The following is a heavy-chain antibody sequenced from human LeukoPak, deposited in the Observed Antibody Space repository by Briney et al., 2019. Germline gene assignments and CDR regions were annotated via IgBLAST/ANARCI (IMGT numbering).Heavy chain of an antibody. Sequence: GGSLRLSCAASGFTFSSYGMHWVRQAPGKGLEWVAVIWYDGSNKYYADSVKGRFTISRDNSKNTLYLQMNSLRAEDTAVYYCASCSRVTMVRGVIRKGTYYYYGMDVWGQGTTVTVSS. J-gene: IGHJ6*02. V-gene: IGHV3-33*01. D-gene: IGHD3-10*01. CDR3: ASCSRVTMVRGVIRKGTYYYYGMDV. CDR2: IWYDGSNK. CDR1: GFTFSSYG.